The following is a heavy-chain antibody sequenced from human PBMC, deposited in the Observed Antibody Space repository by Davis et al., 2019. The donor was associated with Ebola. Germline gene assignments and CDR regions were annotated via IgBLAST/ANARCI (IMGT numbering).Heavy chain of an antibody. CDR2: IKTNADGGTV. V-gene: IGHV3-15*01. D-gene: IGHD3-16*01. CDR1: GFIFSNAW. J-gene: IGHJ6*02. Sequence: GESLKISCVASGFIFSNAWMAWVRQAPGKGLEWVGRIKTNADGGTVAYAAPVKGRFTISRDDAEQTLYLEMNSLKTEDTAVYYCTTDPGMMITFGGVVNHYGMDVWGQGTTVTVSS. CDR3: TTDPGMMITFGGVVNHYGMDV.